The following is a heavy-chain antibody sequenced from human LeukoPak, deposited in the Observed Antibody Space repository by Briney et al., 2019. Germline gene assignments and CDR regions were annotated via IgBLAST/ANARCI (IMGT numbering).Heavy chain of an antibody. CDR3: ARELYYGDYKSGYFDY. Sequence: PSETLSLTCAVYGGSFSGYYWSWIRQPPGKGLEWIGEINHSGSTNYNPSLKSRVTISVDTSKNQFSLKLSSVTAADTAVYYCARELYYGDYKSGYFDYWGQGTLVTVSS. CDR2: INHSGST. CDR1: GGSFSGYY. D-gene: IGHD4-17*01. V-gene: IGHV4-34*01. J-gene: IGHJ4*02.